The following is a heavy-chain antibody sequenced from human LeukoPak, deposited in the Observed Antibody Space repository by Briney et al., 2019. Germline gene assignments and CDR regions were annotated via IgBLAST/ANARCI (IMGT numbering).Heavy chain of an antibody. CDR1: GFPVSDNY. J-gene: IGHJ4*02. CDR2: IYNGGTT. D-gene: IGHD3-16*01. V-gene: IGHV3-66*01. Sequence: HPGGSLRLSCAASGFPVSDNYMTWVRQAPGKGLEWVSVIYNGGTTKYADSVKGRFIISRDNSRNMLYLQMNSLRVEDTAVYYCARWPTMGGRWGQGTLVTVSS. CDR3: ARWPTMGGR.